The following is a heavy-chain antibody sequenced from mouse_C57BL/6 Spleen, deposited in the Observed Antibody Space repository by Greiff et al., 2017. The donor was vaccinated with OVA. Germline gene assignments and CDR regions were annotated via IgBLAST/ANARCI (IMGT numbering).Heavy chain of an antibody. Sequence: VQLKESGPELVKPGASVKLSCKASGYTFTSYDINWVKQRPGQGLEWIGWIYPRDGSTKYNEKFKGKATLTVDTSSSTAYMELHSLTSEDSAVYFCARSGSSDYFDYWGQGTTLTVSS. CDR1: GYTFTSYD. CDR3: ARSGSSDYFDY. CDR2: IYPRDGST. J-gene: IGHJ2*01. D-gene: IGHD1-1*01. V-gene: IGHV1-85*01.